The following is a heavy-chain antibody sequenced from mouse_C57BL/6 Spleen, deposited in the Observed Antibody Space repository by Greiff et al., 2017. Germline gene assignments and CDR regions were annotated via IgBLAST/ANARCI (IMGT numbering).Heavy chain of an antibody. CDR2: IYPGSGST. CDR1: GYTFTSYW. Sequence: QVQLQQPGAELVKPGASVKMSCKASGYTFTSYWITWVKQRPGQGLEWIGDIYPGSGSTNYNEKFKSKDTLTVDTSSSTAYMQLSSLTSEDSAVYYCARTPLGQDYAMDYWGQGTSVTVSS. D-gene: IGHD3-3*01. J-gene: IGHJ4*01. CDR3: ARTPLGQDYAMDY. V-gene: IGHV1-55*01.